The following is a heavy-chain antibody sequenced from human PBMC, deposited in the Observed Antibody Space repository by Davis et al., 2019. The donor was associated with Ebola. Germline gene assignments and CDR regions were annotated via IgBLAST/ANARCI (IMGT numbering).Heavy chain of an antibody. CDR1: GGSISSYY. V-gene: IGHV4-39*07. J-gene: IGHJ1*01. CDR3: ARDLVDRITIFGVGEH. Sequence: PSETLSLTCTVSGGSISSYYWGWIRQPPGKGLEWIGSIFYIGSTYYNPSLKSRVTISVDTSKNRFSLKLSSVTAADTAVYYCARDLVDRITIFGVGEHWGQGTLVTVSS. CDR2: IFYIGST. D-gene: IGHD3-3*01.